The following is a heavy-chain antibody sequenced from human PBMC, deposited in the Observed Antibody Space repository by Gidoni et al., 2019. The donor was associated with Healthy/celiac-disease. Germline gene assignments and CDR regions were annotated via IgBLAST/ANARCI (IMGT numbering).Heavy chain of an antibody. J-gene: IGHJ4*02. V-gene: IGHV3-72*01. CDR1: GFTFSDHY. D-gene: IGHD4-17*01. CDR2: TRNKANSYTT. CDR3: ARSSDYGDYPTDY. Sequence: EVQLVESGGGLVQPGGSLRLSCAASGFTFSDHYMDWVRQAPGKGLEWVGRTRNKANSYTTEYAASVKGRFTISRDDSKNSLYLQMNSLKTEDTAVYYCARSSDYGDYPTDYWGQGTLVTVSS.